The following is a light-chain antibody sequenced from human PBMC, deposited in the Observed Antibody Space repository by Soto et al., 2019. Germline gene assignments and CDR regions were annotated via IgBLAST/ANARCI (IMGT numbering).Light chain of an antibody. Sequence: DIQMTQSPSSLSASVGDRVTITCRASQGISYYLAWYQQKPGKIPKLLIYAASTLQSGVPSRFSGSGSGTDFTLTISSLRPEDVATYYCQKYNSAPLTFGGGTKVDIK. CDR1: QGISYY. J-gene: IGKJ4*01. CDR2: AAS. CDR3: QKYNSAPLT. V-gene: IGKV1-27*01.